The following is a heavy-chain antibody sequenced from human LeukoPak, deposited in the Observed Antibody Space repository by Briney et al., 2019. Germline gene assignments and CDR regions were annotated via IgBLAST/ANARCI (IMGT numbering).Heavy chain of an antibody. CDR2: ISSSSSCI. J-gene: IGHJ4*02. CDR1: GFTFSSYS. Sequence: GGSLRLSCAASGFTFSSYSMNWVRQAPGKGLEWVSSISSSSSCIYYADSVKGRFTISRDNAKNSLYLQMNSLRAEDTAVYYCARARYSSGWYPPYFDYWGQGTLVTVSS. D-gene: IGHD6-19*01. V-gene: IGHV3-21*01. CDR3: ARARYSSGWYPPYFDY.